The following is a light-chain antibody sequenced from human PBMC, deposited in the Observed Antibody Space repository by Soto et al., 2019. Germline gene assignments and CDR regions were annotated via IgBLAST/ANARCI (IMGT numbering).Light chain of an antibody. J-gene: IGKJ1*01. CDR3: QQYHNWWT. CDR1: QSVSSS. V-gene: IGKV3-15*01. CDR2: GAS. Sequence: EIVMTQSPATLSVSPGERATLSCRASQSVSSSLAWYQQKPGQAPRLLIYGASTRVTGIPARFSGSGSGTEFTLTISSLQSEDFAVYYCQQYHNWWTFGQGTKVDIK.